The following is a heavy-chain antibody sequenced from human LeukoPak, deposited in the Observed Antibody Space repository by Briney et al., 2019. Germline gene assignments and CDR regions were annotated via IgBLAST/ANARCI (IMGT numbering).Heavy chain of an antibody. J-gene: IGHJ5*02. V-gene: IGHV4-34*01. D-gene: IGHD3-10*01. CDR1: GGSFSGYY. CDR2: INHSGST. Sequence: PSETLSLTCAVYGGSFSGYYWSWIRQPPGKGLEWIGEINHSGSTNYNPSLKSRVTISVDTSKNQFSLKLSSVTAADTAVYYCARDRVGGGRNWFDPWGQGTLVTVSS. CDR3: ARDRVGGGRNWFDP.